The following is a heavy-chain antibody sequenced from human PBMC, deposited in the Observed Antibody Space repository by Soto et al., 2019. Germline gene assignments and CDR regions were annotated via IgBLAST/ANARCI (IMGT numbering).Heavy chain of an antibody. D-gene: IGHD6-13*01. Sequence: SVKVSCKASGGTFSSYAISWVRQAPGQGLEWMGGIIPIFGTANYAQKFQGRVTITADESTSTAYMELSSLRSEDTAVYYCASIAAAVEGPFDYWGQGTLVTVS. V-gene: IGHV1-69*13. CDR3: ASIAAAVEGPFDY. CDR2: IIPIFGTA. CDR1: GGTFSSYA. J-gene: IGHJ4*02.